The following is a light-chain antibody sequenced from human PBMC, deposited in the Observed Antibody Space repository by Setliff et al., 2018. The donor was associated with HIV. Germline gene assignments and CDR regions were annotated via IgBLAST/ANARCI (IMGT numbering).Light chain of an antibody. CDR3: GTWDSSLSAGV. Sequence: QSVLTQPPSVSAAPGQKVTISCSGSSSNIGNNYVSWYQQFPGTAPKLLIYDNNKRPSGIPDRFSGSKSGTSATLGITGLQTGDEADYYCGTWDSSLSAGVFGGGTKVTV. CDR1: SSNIGNNY. V-gene: IGLV1-51*01. CDR2: DNN. J-gene: IGLJ3*02.